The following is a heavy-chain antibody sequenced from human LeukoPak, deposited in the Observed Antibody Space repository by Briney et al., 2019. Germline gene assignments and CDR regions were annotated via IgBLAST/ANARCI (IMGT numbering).Heavy chain of an antibody. V-gene: IGHV1-2*02. J-gene: IGHJ4*02. CDR2: INPNSGGT. CDR1: GYTFTGYY. D-gene: IGHD5-24*01. CDR3: AREGSRGGYNLGYDY. Sequence: ASVKVSCKASGYTFTGYYMHWVRQAPGQGLEWMGWINPNSGGTNYAQKFQGRVTMTRDTSISTAYMELSRLRSDDTAVYYCAREGSRGGYNLGYDYWGQGTLVTVSS.